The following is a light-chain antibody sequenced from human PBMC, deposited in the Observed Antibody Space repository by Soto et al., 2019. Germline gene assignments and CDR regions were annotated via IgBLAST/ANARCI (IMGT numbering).Light chain of an antibody. J-gene: IGKJ1*01. CDR1: QNIGNY. Sequence: DIQMTQSPSSLSASVGDSVTITCRASQNIGNYLHWYQQRPGEGPKLLIYASSRLQSGVPSRFSGSGSGTHVTLTITSRRPEDCSTDSCQQSSTPPWTLGQGTKVEV. V-gene: IGKV1-39*01. CDR2: ASS. CDR3: QQSSTPPWT.